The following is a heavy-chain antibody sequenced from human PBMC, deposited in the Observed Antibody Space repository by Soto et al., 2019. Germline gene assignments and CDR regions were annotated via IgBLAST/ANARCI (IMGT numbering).Heavy chain of an antibody. CDR1: GFTFSSYG. J-gene: IGHJ4*02. D-gene: IGHD2-15*01. V-gene: IGHV3-33*01. CDR3: ARDQYCSGGSCYGAFDY. Sequence: GGSLRLSCAASGFTFSSYGMHWVRQAPGKGLEWVAVIWYDGSNKYYADSVKGRFTISRDNSKNTLYLQMNSLRAEDTAVYYCARDQYCSGGSCYGAFDYWGQGTLVTVSS. CDR2: IWYDGSNK.